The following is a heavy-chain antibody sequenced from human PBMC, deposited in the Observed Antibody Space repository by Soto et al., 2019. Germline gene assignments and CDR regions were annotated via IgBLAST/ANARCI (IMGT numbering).Heavy chain of an antibody. CDR2: XYYXXSK. Sequence: TLSLTCTVSGGSISSGGYYWSWIRQHXXXXXXXIXXXYYXXSKXXXXXXXSXXXXXXXTYKNKFSMKLSSVTAADTAVYYCARGVIHWGQGTLVTVSS. D-gene: IGHD2-21*01. J-gene: IGHJ4*02. V-gene: IGHV4-31*01. CDR3: ARGVIH. CDR1: GGSISSGGYY.